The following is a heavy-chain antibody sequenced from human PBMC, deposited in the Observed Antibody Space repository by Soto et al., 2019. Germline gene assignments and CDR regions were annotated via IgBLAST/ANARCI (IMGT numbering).Heavy chain of an antibody. CDR3: ATATISPVSATLYHYGMDV. Sequence: QVQLVQSGAEVKKPGSSVKVSCQASGGTFNNFAFTWVRQAPGQGLEWLGGIMPVFHTTNIAQTFQDRITVNADDFTTSVYMEMTSLRYDDPVVYYCATATISPVSATLYHYGMDVWGQGTTVTVSS. V-gene: IGHV1-69*01. D-gene: IGHD6-25*01. CDR2: IMPVFHTT. CDR1: GGTFNNFA. J-gene: IGHJ6*02.